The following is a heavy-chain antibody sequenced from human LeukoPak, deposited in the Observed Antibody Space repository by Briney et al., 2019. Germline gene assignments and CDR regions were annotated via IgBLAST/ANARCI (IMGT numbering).Heavy chain of an antibody. CDR1: GFTFDDYA. J-gene: IGHJ4*02. V-gene: IGHV3-9*01. D-gene: IGHD3-10*01. CDR2: INWNSGTI. Sequence: GRSLRLSCAASGFTFDDYAVPWVRQAPGKGLEWVSGINWNSGTIGYADSVKGRFTISRDNAKNSLYLQMNSLRAEDTALYYCAKEGVYHGSGSFYYFDYWGQGTLVTVSS. CDR3: AKEGVYHGSGSFYYFDY.